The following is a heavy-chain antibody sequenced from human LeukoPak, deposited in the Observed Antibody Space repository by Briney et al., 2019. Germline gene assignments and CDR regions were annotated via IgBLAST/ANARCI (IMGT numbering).Heavy chain of an antibody. J-gene: IGHJ6*02. CDR3: ARGRSGYTFNYYYYYGMDV. CDR1: GGSISSGGYY. D-gene: IGHD3-3*01. Sequence: KTSDTLSLTCTVSGGSISSGGYYWSWIRQPPGKGQEWIGEINHSGSTNYNPSLKSRVTISVDTSKNQFSLKLSSVTAADAAVYYCARGRSGYTFNYYYYYGMDVWGQGTTVTVSS. V-gene: IGHV4-39*07. CDR2: INHSGST.